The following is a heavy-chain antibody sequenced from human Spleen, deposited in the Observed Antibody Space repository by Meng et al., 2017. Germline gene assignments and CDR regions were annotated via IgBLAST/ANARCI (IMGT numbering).Heavy chain of an antibody. V-gene: IGHV3-23*01. CDR2: ISISGERT. J-gene: IGHJ4*02. Sequence: GGSLRLSCAVSGFTFSDYYMSWVRQAPGKGLEWISSISISGERTRYADSVKGRFTVSRDNSKSTLHLQMNSLRADDTAVYYCAKEIRPSDYWGQGTLVTVSS. CDR1: GFTFSDYY. CDR3: AKEIRPSDY.